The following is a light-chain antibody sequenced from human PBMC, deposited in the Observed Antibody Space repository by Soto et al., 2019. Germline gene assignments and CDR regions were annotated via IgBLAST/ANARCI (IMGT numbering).Light chain of an antibody. Sequence: EIVLTQSPGTLSLSPGDTATLSCRASQSVSGSSLAWYQQKPGQAPRLLIYGASNRAAGIPDRFSGSGSGTEFTLTISRLEPEDFAVYYCQRYGSPPVTFGPGTKVDIK. CDR1: QSVSGSS. J-gene: IGKJ3*01. V-gene: IGKV3-20*01. CDR3: QRYGSPPVT. CDR2: GAS.